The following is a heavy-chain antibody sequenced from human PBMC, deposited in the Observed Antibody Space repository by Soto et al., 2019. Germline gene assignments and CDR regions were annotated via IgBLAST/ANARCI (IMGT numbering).Heavy chain of an antibody. J-gene: IGHJ4*02. CDR1: GGTFSSYT. D-gene: IGHD6-13*01. CDR2: IIPILGIA. CDR3: ASAAYFDY. V-gene: IGHV1-69*02. Sequence: SVKVSCKASGGTFSSYTISWVRQAPGQGLEWMGRIIPILGIANYAQKFQERVTITRDMSTSTAYMELSSLRSEDTAVYYCASAAYFDYWGQGTLVTVSS.